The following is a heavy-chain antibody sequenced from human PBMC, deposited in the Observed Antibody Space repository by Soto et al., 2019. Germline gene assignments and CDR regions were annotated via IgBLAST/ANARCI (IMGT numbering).Heavy chain of an antibody. V-gene: IGHV4-39*01. CDR1: GGSISSSSYY. CDR3: ARHPRRPHPPEGY. CDR2: IYYSGST. Sequence: QLPLQESGPGLVKPSETLSLTCTVSGGSISSSSYYWGWIRQPPGKGLEWIGSIYYSGSTYYNPSLKTRVTISVDTYKNQFSLKLSSVTAADTAVYYCARHPRRPHPPEGYWGQGTLVTVSS. J-gene: IGHJ4*02.